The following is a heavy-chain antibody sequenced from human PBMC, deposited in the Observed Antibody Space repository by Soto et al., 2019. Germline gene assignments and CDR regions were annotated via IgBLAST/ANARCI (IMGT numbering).Heavy chain of an antibody. CDR2: ISFDGNSE. CDR1: GFIFNTYT. J-gene: IGHJ4*02. Sequence: PGGSLRLSCAASGFIFNTYTMHWVRQAPGKGLEWVALISFDGNSEYSADSVKGRFTISRDNSKNMLYLQMSSLRVEDTAMYFCARDPRGYNYGPFDYWGQGTLVTVSS. V-gene: IGHV3-30-3*01. D-gene: IGHD5-18*01. CDR3: ARDPRGYNYGPFDY.